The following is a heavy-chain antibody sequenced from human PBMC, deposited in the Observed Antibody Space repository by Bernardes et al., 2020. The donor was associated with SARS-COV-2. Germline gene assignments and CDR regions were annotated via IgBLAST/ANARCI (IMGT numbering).Heavy chain of an antibody. CDR1: GDSIRNGGDY. CDR2: IFARGNT. CDR3: ARDKNYFDTTGGHDAFDV. J-gene: IGHJ6*02. D-gene: IGHD1-1*01. Sequence: SETLSLTCSVSGDSIRNGGDYWSWIRQHPGKGLEWIGYIFARGNTYYNPSLMNRVIISQDTSKNQLYLKVRSVTAADTAVYYCARDKNYFDTTGGHDAFDVWGQGTTVTVSS. V-gene: IGHV4-31*03.